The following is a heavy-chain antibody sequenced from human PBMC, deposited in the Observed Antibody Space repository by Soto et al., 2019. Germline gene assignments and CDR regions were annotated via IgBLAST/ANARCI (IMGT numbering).Heavy chain of an antibody. D-gene: IGHD3-10*01. Sequence: ASVKVSCKASGYTFTTYGISWLRQAPGQGLEWMGWISAYNGNTNYAQNLQGRVTMTTDTSTSTAYMELRSLRSDDTAVYYCARFYASGSYPYDYWGQGTLVTVS. V-gene: IGHV1-18*01. CDR3: ARFYASGSYPYDY. J-gene: IGHJ4*02. CDR2: ISAYNGNT. CDR1: GYTFTTYG.